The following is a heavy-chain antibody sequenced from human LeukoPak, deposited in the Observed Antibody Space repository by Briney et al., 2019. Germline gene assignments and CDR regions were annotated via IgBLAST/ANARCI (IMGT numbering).Heavy chain of an antibody. CDR1: GGSISSYY. CDR2: VYYSGNT. D-gene: IGHD1-7*01. CDR3: ARGYNWNFFDY. V-gene: IGHV4-59*01. Sequence: PSETLSLTCTVSGGSISSYYWSWIRQPPGKGLEWIGYVYYSGNTNYNPSLKSRVTISVDTSKSQFSLKLTSVTSADTAAYYCARGYNWNFFDYWGQGTLVTVSS. J-gene: IGHJ4*02.